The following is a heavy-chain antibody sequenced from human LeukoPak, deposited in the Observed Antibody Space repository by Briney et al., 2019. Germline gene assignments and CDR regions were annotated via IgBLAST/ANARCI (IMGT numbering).Heavy chain of an antibody. CDR2: ISTSGSTR. Sequence: GGSLRLSCAASGFTFNSYEMNWVRQAPGKGLEWISYISTSGSTRYYADSVKGRFTISRDNTGNSLYLQMNGLRAEDTAVYYCARGDGGYYYGMDVWGKGTTVTVSS. D-gene: IGHD4-23*01. CDR1: GFTFNSYE. J-gene: IGHJ6*04. V-gene: IGHV3-48*03. CDR3: ARGDGGYYYGMDV.